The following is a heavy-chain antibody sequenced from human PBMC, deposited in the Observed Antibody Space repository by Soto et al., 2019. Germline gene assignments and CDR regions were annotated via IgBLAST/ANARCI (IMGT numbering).Heavy chain of an antibody. J-gene: IGHJ4*02. CDR3: ARLRGYCTSTSCPAFAY. CDR1: GFTSTTSYW. D-gene: IGHD2-2*01. Sequence: GGSLRLSCVASGFTSTTSYWMSWVRQAPGKGLEWVANIKQDGSEQYYVDSVKGRFTISRDNAVNSLYLQMNSLRVEDTAVYYCARLRGYCTSTSCPAFAYWGQGTLGTVSA. CDR2: IKQDGSEQ. V-gene: IGHV3-7*01.